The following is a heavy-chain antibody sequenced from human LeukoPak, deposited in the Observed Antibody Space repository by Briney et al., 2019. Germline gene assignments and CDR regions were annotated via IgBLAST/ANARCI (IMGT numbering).Heavy chain of an antibody. CDR2: ISWNSGSI. Sequence: PGGSLRLSCAASRFTFDDYAMHWVRQAPGKGLEWVSGISWNSGSIGYADSVKGRFTISRDNAKNSLYLQMNSLRAEDTALYYCAKGTYYYDSSGYDYWGQGTLVTVSS. V-gene: IGHV3-9*01. J-gene: IGHJ4*02. CDR3: AKGTYYYDSSGYDY. CDR1: RFTFDDYA. D-gene: IGHD3-22*01.